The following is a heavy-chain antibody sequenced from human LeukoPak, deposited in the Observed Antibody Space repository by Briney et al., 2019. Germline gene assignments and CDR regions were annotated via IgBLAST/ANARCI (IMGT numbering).Heavy chain of an antibody. Sequence: GGSLRLSCASSGFIFSDYYMSWIRQAPGKGLEGVSYISSSGSTIYYADSVKGRFTNPRDNAKNSLYLHINNQRAGETAVYYCARALLGYCTNGVCPFDYWGQGTLVTVSS. CDR3: ARALLGYCTNGVCPFDY. CDR2: ISSSGSTI. CDR1: GFIFSDYY. J-gene: IGHJ4*02. V-gene: IGHV3-11*04. D-gene: IGHD2-8*01.